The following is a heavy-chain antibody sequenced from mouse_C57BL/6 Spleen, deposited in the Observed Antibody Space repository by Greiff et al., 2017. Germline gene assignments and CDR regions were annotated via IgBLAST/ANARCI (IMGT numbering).Heavy chain of an antibody. CDR1: GYAFSSYW. Sequence: QVQLQQSGAELVKPGASVKISCKASGYAFSSYWMNWVKQRPGKGLEWIGQIYPGDGDTNYNGKFKGKATLTADKSSSTAYMQLSSLTSEDSAVYFCARGNYYGSRGYYAMDYWGQGTSVTVSS. CDR3: ARGNYYGSRGYYAMDY. J-gene: IGHJ4*01. CDR2: IYPGDGDT. D-gene: IGHD1-1*01. V-gene: IGHV1-80*01.